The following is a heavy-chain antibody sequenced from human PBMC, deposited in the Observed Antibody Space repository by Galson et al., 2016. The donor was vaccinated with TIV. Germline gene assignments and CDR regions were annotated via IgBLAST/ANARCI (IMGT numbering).Heavy chain of an antibody. CDR1: GLSVSSNY. Sequence: SLRLSCASSGLSVSSNYMTWIRQAPGKGLEWVSLISDGGNTYYAASVKGRFTISRDNSKNTLDLQMNSLRVEDTAVYYCARDRVVDATYYYYYYGMDVWGQGTAVTVSS. CDR2: ISDGGNT. J-gene: IGHJ6*02. CDR3: ARDRVVDATYYYYYYGMDV. D-gene: IGHD2-15*01. V-gene: IGHV3-66*02.